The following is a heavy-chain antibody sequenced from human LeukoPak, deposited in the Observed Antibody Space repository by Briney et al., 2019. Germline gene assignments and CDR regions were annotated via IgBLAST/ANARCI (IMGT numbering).Heavy chain of an antibody. D-gene: IGHD3-16*02. CDR3: ARVPRLYDYVWASYRFMAPFDY. CDR2: INHSVST. Sequence: SETLSLTCALYGGSSSGYYWSWSCQPPRKGLEWIGEINHSVSTNYNPSLKRLVTISVDTCKNQCSLKLSALSAAQTAVSYCARVPRLYDYVWASYRFMAPFDYWGQGPLVTVSS. J-gene: IGHJ4*02. V-gene: IGHV4-34*01. CDR1: GGSSSGYY.